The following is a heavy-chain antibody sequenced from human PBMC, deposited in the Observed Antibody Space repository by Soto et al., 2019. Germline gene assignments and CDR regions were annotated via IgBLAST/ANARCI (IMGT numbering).Heavy chain of an antibody. V-gene: IGHV3-33*01. Sequence: GGSLRLSCEVSGFSLSIYGMHWVRQAPGKGLEWLAVIWYEGITKNYADSVKGRFTISRDSSKNMVYLQMDSLKVEDTAVYYCARDVDRTSHLNWFDPWGQGVMVTVS. CDR3: ARDVDRTSHLNWFDP. CDR1: GFSLSIYG. J-gene: IGHJ5*02. D-gene: IGHD5-12*01. CDR2: IWYEGITK.